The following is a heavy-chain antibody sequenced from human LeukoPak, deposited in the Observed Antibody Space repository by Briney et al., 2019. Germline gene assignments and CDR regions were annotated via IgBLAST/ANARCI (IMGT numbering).Heavy chain of an antibody. CDR1: GFTFSSYW. D-gene: IGHD2-21*01. Sequence: GGSLRLSCVASGFTFSSYWMHWVRQAPGKGLVWVSRIKSDGNTTNYADSVKGRFTISRDNAKNTLYLQMNTLRAEDTAVYYCARVGMISYSFDYWGQGTLVTVSS. CDR3: ARVGMISYSFDY. J-gene: IGHJ4*02. CDR2: IKSDGNTT. V-gene: IGHV3-74*01.